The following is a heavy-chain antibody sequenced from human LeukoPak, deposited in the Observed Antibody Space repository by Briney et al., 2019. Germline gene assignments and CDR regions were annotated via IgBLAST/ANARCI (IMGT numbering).Heavy chain of an antibody. CDR3: ARYRTYFDY. D-gene: IGHD1-1*01. Sequence: GGSLRLSCAASGFTFSSYSMNWVRQAPGKGLEWVAYINQEGTEDGYVDSVKGRFTISRDNAKNSLYLQMNNLRAEDTAVFYCARYRTYFDYWGQGTLVTVSP. J-gene: IGHJ4*02. V-gene: IGHV3-7*01. CDR1: GFTFSSYS. CDR2: INQEGTED.